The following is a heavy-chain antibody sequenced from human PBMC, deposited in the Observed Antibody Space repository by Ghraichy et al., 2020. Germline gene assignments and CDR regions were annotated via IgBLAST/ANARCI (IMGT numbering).Heavy chain of an antibody. J-gene: IGHJ3*02. Sequence: SVKVSCKASGGTFSSYAISWVRQAPGQGLEWMGGIIPIFGTANYAQKFQGRVTITADESTSTAYMELSSLRSEDTAVYYCARDHTVVTDAFDIWGQGTMVTVSS. V-gene: IGHV1-69*13. D-gene: IGHD4-23*01. CDR1: GGTFSSYA. CDR2: IIPIFGTA. CDR3: ARDHTVVTDAFDI.